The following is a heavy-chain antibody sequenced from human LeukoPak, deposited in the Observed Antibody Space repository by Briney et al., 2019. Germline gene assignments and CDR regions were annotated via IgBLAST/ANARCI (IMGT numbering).Heavy chain of an antibody. Sequence: GESLKISCQGSGYRFTNYWIGWVRQMPGKGLEWMGIIFPGDSDTRYSPSFQGQVTISADKSISTAYLQLSSLKASDTAMYYCARPKDDGDDILSFDYWGQGNLATDSS. CDR1: GYRFTNYW. J-gene: IGHJ4*02. CDR2: IFPGDSDT. D-gene: IGHD4-17*01. CDR3: ARPKDDGDDILSFDY. V-gene: IGHV5-51*01.